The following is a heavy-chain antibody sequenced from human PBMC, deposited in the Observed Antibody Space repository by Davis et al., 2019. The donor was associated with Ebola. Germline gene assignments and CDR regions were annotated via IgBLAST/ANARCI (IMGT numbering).Heavy chain of an antibody. Sequence: ASVKVSCKASGYTFTSYGISWVRQAPGQGLEWMGWISAYNGNTNYAQKLQGRVTMTTDTSTSTAYMELNGLTSEDTAVYYCARGPSVATTHYFDYWGQGALVTVSS. CDR2: ISAYNGNT. J-gene: IGHJ4*02. CDR1: GYTFTSYG. V-gene: IGHV1-18*01. CDR3: ARGPSVATTHYFDY. D-gene: IGHD1-26*01.